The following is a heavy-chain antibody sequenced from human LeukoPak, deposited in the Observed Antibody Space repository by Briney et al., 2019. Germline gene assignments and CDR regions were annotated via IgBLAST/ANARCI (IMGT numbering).Heavy chain of an antibody. V-gene: IGHV3-30*02. J-gene: IGHJ4*02. D-gene: IGHD3-22*01. CDR3: AKSLYYYDSSGFTGSDY. CDR1: GFTFSSYG. CDR2: IRYDGSNK. Sequence: GGSLRLSCAASGFTFSSYGMHWVRQAPGKGLEWVAFIRYDGSNKYYADSVKGRFTISRDNSKNTLYLQMNSLRPEDTAVYYCAKSLYYYDSSGFTGSDYWGQGTLVTVSP.